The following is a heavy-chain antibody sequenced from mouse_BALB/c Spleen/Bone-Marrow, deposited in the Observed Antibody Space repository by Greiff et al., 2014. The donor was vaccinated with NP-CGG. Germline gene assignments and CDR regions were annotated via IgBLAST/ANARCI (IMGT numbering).Heavy chain of an antibody. CDR1: GYAFSSSW. V-gene: IGHV1-82*01. CDR2: IHPGDGDT. J-gene: IGHJ4*01. CDR3: ARSAYYGSSYGAMDY. D-gene: IGHD1-1*01. Sequence: QVQLQQPGPELVKPGASVKISCTGSGYAFSSSWMNWVKQRPGQGLEWIGRIHPGDGDTNSNGRFKGKATLTADRSSNTAYMQLSSLTSVDSAVYFWARSAYYGSSYGAMDYWGQGTSVTVSS.